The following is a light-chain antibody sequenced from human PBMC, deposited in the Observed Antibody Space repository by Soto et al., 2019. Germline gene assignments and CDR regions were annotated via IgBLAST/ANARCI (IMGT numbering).Light chain of an antibody. Sequence: IVLTQSPGTLSLSPGERATLSCRASQSICSSFLAWYQQRPGQAPRLIIHDASSRATGIPDRFSGSGSGTDFSLTISRLEPGDFALYYCQQYGNSQITFVQGTRLEIK. CDR1: QSICSSF. CDR3: QQYGNSQIT. CDR2: DAS. J-gene: IGKJ5*01. V-gene: IGKV3-20*01.